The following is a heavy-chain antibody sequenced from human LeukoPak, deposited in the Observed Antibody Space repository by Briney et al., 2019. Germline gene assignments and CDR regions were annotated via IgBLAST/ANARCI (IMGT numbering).Heavy chain of an antibody. D-gene: IGHD2-2*01. V-gene: IGHV3-15*01. Sequence: GGSLRLSCAASGFTFSNARMSWVRQAPGKGLEWVGRIKSKTDGGTTDYAAPVKGRFTISRDDSKNTLYLQMNSLKTEDTAVYYCTTVSQVVPAAIFGFDYWGQGTLVTVSS. CDR3: TTVSQVVPAAIFGFDY. J-gene: IGHJ4*02. CDR2: IKSKTDGGTT. CDR1: GFTFSNAR.